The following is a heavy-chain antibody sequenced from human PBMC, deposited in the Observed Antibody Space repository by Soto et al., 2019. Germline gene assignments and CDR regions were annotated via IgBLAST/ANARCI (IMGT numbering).Heavy chain of an antibody. CDR3: ARAGSENDY. Sequence: EVQLVESGGGLVQPGGSLRLSCAASGFTFSNYWMSWVRQAPGKGLEWVANIKEDGGERNYVDSVKGRFIISRDNAKNSLYLQLNSLRAEDTAVYYCARAGSENDYWGQGTLVTVSS. J-gene: IGHJ4*02. CDR1: GFTFSNYW. CDR2: IKEDGGER. V-gene: IGHV3-7*05. D-gene: IGHD3-10*01.